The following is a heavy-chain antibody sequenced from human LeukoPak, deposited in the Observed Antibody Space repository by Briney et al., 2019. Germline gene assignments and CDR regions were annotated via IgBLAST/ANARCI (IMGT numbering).Heavy chain of an antibody. J-gene: IGHJ4*02. V-gene: IGHV3-11*04. CDR3: GRGHWGLDY. Sequence: PGGSLRLSCAASGFTFSDSYMTWIRQAPGKGLEWVSYISNSGSSIYYADSVKGRFTTSRDNARSSLYLQMNSLRAEDTAVYYCGRGHWGLDYWGQGALVTVSS. CDR2: ISNSGSSI. D-gene: IGHD7-27*01. CDR1: GFTFSDSY.